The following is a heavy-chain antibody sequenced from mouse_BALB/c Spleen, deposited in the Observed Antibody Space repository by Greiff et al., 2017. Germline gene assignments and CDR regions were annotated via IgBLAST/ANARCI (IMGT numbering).Heavy chain of an antibody. CDR3: ATRTATRTWCAY. CDR1: GYTFSSYW. CDR2: ILPGSGST. D-gene: IGHD1-2*01. Sequence: VQLQQSGAELVRPGSSVKISCKATGYTFSSYWIEWVKQRPGHGLEWIGEILPGSGSTNYNEKFKGKATFTADTSSNTAYMQLSSLTSEDSAVYYCATRTATRTWCAYWGQGTLVTVSA. V-gene: IGHV1-9*01. J-gene: IGHJ3*01.